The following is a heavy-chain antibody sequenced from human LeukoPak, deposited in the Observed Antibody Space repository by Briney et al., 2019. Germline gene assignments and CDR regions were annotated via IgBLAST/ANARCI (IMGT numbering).Heavy chain of an antibody. CDR3: ARERGATGYSSSWYLGYWYFDL. CDR1: GYTFTGYY. J-gene: IGHJ2*01. Sequence: ASVKVSCKASGYTFTGYYMHWMRQAPGQGLEWMGWISAYNGNTNYAQKLQGRVTMTTDTSTSTAYMELRSLRSDDTAVYYCARERGATGYSSSWYLGYWYFDLWGRGTLVTVSS. CDR2: ISAYNGNT. D-gene: IGHD6-13*01. V-gene: IGHV1-18*04.